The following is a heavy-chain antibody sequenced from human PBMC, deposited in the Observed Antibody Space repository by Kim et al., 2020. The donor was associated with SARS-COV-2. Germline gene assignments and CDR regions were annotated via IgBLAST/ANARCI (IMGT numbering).Heavy chain of an antibody. Sequence: GGSLRLSCTASGFTFGDYAMSWFRQAPGKGLEWVGFIRSKAYGGTTEYAASVKGRFTISRDDSKSIAYLQMNSLKTEDTAVYYCTRVGTYYDYIWGSYRRGGNLDYWGQGTLVTVSS. CDR1: GFTFGDYA. CDR2: IRSKAYGGTT. CDR3: TRVGTYYDYIWGSYRRGGNLDY. D-gene: IGHD3-16*02. J-gene: IGHJ4*02. V-gene: IGHV3-49*03.